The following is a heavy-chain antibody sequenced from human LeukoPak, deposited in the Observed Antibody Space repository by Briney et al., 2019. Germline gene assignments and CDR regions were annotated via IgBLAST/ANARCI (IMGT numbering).Heavy chain of an antibody. CDR1: GYSLITYG. J-gene: IGHJ3*02. CDR3: ARERKSSYDTLTGYYKSDAFDI. Sequence: ASVKVSCKAAGYSLITYGISWVRQAPGQGLEWMGWISAYNGNTNYAQKLQGRVTVTTDTSTNTAYMELRSLRSDDTAVHYCARERKSSYDTLTGYYKSDAFDIWGQGTMVTVSS. V-gene: IGHV1-18*01. CDR2: ISAYNGNT. D-gene: IGHD3-9*01.